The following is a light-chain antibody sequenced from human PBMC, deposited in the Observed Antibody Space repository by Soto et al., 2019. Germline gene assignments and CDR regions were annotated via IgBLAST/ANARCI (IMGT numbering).Light chain of an antibody. J-gene: IGKJ1*01. V-gene: IGKV3-20*01. CDR2: GAS. CDR3: QQYGSSRT. Sequence: EIVFTQSPGTLSFSPGEKTTLSCRASQSVSSSYLAWYQQKPCQAPRLLIYGASSRATGIPDRFSGSGSGTDFTLTIRRLEPEDFAVYYCQQYGSSRTFGQGPKVDIK. CDR1: QSVSSSY.